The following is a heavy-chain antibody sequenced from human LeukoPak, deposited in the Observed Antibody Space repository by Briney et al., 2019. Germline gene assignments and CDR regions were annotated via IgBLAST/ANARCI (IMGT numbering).Heavy chain of an antibody. CDR1: GGSISSYY. CDR3: ARGENGDHVDY. J-gene: IGHJ4*02. Sequence: SETLSLTCTVSGGSISSYYWSWIRQPPGKGLEWIGYIYYSGSTNYNPSLKSRVTISVDTSKNQFSLKLSSVTAADTAVYYCARGENGDHVDYWGQGTLVTVSS. D-gene: IGHD4-17*01. CDR2: IYYSGST. V-gene: IGHV4-59*01.